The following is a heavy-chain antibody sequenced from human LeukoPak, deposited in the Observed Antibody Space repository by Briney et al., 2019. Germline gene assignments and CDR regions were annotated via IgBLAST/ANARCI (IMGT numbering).Heavy chain of an antibody. V-gene: IGHV3-30-3*01. Sequence: PGRSLSLSCAASGFTFSSYAMHWVRQAPGKGLEWVAVISYDGSNKYYADSVKGRFTISRDNSKNTLYLQMNSLRAEDTAVYSCAREKENHFDYWGQGTLVTVSS. CDR3: AREKENHFDY. D-gene: IGHD1-14*01. CDR2: ISYDGSNK. J-gene: IGHJ4*02. CDR1: GFTFSSYA.